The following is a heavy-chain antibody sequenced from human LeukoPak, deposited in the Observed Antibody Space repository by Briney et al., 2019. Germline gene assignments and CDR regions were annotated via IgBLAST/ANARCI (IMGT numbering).Heavy chain of an antibody. CDR3: ARDTYDILTGYYKWAFDI. Sequence: GGSLRLSCAASGFTFSSYEMNWVRRAPGKGLEWVSYIDGRGSTIYYADSVKGRFTVSRDNVKNSLYLQMNSLRAEDTAVYYCARDTYDILTGYYKWAFDIWGQGTMVTVSS. CDR2: IDGRGSTI. V-gene: IGHV3-48*03. J-gene: IGHJ3*02. D-gene: IGHD3-9*01. CDR1: GFTFSSYE.